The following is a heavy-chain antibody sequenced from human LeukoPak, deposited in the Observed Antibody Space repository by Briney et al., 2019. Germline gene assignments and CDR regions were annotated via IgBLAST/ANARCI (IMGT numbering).Heavy chain of an antibody. CDR3: ARVDQRDLETFDY. V-gene: IGHV3-48*01. J-gene: IGHJ4*02. CDR1: GFSFGDYS. Sequence: PGGSLRLSCTASGFSFGDYSMNWVRQAPGKGLEWVSYISSSSSTIYYADSVKGRFTISRDNAKNSLYLQMNSLRAEDTAVYYCARVDQRDLETFDYWGQGTLVTVSS. D-gene: IGHD2-2*01. CDR2: ISSSSSTI.